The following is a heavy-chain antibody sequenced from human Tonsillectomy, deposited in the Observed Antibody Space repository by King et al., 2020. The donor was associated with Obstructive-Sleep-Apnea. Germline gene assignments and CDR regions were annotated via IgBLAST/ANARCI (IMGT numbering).Heavy chain of an antibody. CDR1: GGSISSSNW. V-gene: IGHV4-4*02. CDR2: IYHSGST. D-gene: IGHD6-19*01. J-gene: IGHJ6*02. CDR3: GSVSIAVDYYYYGMDV. Sequence: VQLQESGPGLVKPSGTLSLTCAVSGGSISSSNWWSWVRQPPGKGLEWIGKIYHSGSTNYNPSLRSRVSITADKSKNQFSLELSSVTAADTAVYYCGSVSIAVDYYYYGMDVWGQGTTVTVSS.